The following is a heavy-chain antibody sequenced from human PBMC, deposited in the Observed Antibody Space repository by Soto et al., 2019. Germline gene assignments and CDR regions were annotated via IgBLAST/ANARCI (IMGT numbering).Heavy chain of an antibody. V-gene: IGHV3-48*02. J-gene: IGHJ5*02. Sequence: EVQLVQSGGGLIQPGGSLRLSCAASGFTLSDHSMNWVRQTPGKGLEWLSHISGGSDNINYADSVKGRFTISRDNARNSLYLHMNSLRDEDTAVYYCTRNRWELRRDWFDLWGQGALVTVSS. CDR2: ISGGSDNI. D-gene: IGHD1-7*01. CDR3: TRNRWELRRDWFDL. CDR1: GFTLSDHS.